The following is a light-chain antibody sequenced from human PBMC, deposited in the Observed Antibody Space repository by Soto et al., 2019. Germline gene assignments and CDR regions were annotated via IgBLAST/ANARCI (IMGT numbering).Light chain of an antibody. CDR1: SSDVGGYNY. CDR2: EVS. Sequence: QSVLTQPPSASGSPGQSVTISCTGTSSDVGGYNYVSWYQQHPGKAPKLMIYEVSKRPSGFPDRFSGSKSGNTASLTVSGLQAEDEADYYRSSYAGSIYVFGTGTKVTVL. J-gene: IGLJ1*01. CDR3: SSYAGSIYV. V-gene: IGLV2-8*01.